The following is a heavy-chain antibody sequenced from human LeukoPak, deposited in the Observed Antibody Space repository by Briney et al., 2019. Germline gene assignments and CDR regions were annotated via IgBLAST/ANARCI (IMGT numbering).Heavy chain of an antibody. V-gene: IGHV3-74*01. CDR3: ARSGRYYYYGMDV. CDR2: INSDGSST. D-gene: IGHD1-26*01. CDR1: GFTFSSYW. Sequence: GSLSLSCAASGFTFSSYWMHWVRQAPGKGLVWVSRINSDGSSTSYADSVEGRFTISRDNAKNTLYLQMNSLRAEDTAVYYCARSGRYYYYGMDVWGQGTTVTVSS. J-gene: IGHJ6*02.